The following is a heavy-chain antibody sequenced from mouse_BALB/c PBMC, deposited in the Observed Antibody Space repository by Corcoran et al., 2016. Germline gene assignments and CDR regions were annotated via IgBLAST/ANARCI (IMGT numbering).Heavy chain of an antibody. Sequence: EVQLQQSGAELVKPGASVKLSCTASGFNIKDTYMHWVKQRPEQGLEWIGRIDPANGNTKYDPKFQGKATITADPSSNTAYLQLSSLTAEDTAVYYCARWEWYFDVWGAGTTVTVSS. D-gene: IGHD4-1*01. CDR1: GFNIKDTY. CDR3: ARWEWYFDV. V-gene: IGHV14-3*02. CDR2: IDPANGNT. J-gene: IGHJ1*01.